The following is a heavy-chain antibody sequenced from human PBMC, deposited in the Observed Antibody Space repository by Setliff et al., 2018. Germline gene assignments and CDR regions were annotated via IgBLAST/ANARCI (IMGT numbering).Heavy chain of an antibody. V-gene: IGHV3-23*01. J-gene: IGHJ3*02. CDR1: RFTFSNYA. CDR3: GKDVSPPGTNGWHPDVLDI. D-gene: IGHD6-19*01. CDR2: ISASGRTT. Sequence: GGSLRLSCAASRFTFSNYAMRWVRQAPGKGLEWVSAISASGRTTYSADSVKGRFTISRDNSKNTLSLQMNSLRAEDTAVYYCGKDVSPPGTNGWHPDVLDIWGQGTMVTVSS.